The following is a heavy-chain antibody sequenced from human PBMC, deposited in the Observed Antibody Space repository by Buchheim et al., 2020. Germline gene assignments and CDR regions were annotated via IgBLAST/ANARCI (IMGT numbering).Heavy chain of an antibody. Sequence: QVQLQESGPGLVKPSGTLSLTCAVSGGSISSSNWWNWVRQPPGKGLEWIGEVYPSGSTNYNPSLKSRVTISLEKSKNQFSPKVNSLTAADTAVYYCARGETTKWYFDLWGRGTL. CDR3: ARGETTKWYFDL. D-gene: IGHD4-17*01. V-gene: IGHV4-4*02. CDR2: VYPSGST. J-gene: IGHJ2*01. CDR1: GGSISSSNW.